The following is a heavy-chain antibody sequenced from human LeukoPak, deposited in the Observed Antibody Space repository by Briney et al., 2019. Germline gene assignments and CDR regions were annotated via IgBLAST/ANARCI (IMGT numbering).Heavy chain of an antibody. D-gene: IGHD2-2*01. J-gene: IGHJ6*03. CDR3: ARGDCSSTICYSPMDV. V-gene: IGHV4-38-2*02. CDR1: GYSINSGYY. CDR2: IYRSGST. Sequence: SETLSLTCTVSGYSINSGYYWVWIRQPPGKGLEWIGSIYRSGSTNYNPSLKSRVTISVDTSKNQFSLKVSSVTAADTAVYYCARGDCSSTICYSPMDVWGKGTTVTVSS.